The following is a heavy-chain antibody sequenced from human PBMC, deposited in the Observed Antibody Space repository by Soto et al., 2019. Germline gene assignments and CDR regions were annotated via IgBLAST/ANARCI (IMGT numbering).Heavy chain of an antibody. Sequence: GASVKVSCKASGGTFSSYTISCVRQAPGQGLEWMGRIITYNGNTNHAQKLQGRVTMTTDTSTSTAYMELRSLRSDDTAVYYCARGVGSGTYYNQYNWFDPWGQGTLVTVSS. CDR1: GGTFSSYT. CDR2: IITYNGNT. J-gene: IGHJ5*02. V-gene: IGHV1-18*01. CDR3: ARGVGSGTYYNQYNWFDP. D-gene: IGHD3-10*01.